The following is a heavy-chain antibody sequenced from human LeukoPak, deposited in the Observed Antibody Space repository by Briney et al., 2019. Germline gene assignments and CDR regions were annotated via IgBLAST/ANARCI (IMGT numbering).Heavy chain of an antibody. CDR1: GGSIRNYY. D-gene: IGHD1-26*01. J-gene: IGHJ4*02. CDR3: VRLTPSGYYFDY. CDR2: ISYSGGT. Sequence: SETLSLTCTVSGGSIRNYYWSWIRQPPGKGLEWIGYISYSGGTKYNPSLKSRVTISVDTSKNQFSLQVTSVTATDTAVYYCVRLTPSGYYFDYWGQGSLVTVSS. V-gene: IGHV4-59*08.